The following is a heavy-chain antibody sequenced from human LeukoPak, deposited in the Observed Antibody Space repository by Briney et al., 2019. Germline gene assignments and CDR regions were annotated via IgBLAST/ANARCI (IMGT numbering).Heavy chain of an antibody. V-gene: IGHV1-2*02. CDR3: ARVPLKGYCSSTSCYNY. J-gene: IGHJ4*02. CDR1: GYTFTGYY. CDR2: NNPNSGGT. D-gene: IGHD2-2*02. Sequence: ASVKVSCKASGYTFTGYYMHWVRQAPGQGLEWMGWNNPNSGGTNYAQKFQGRVTMTRDTSISTAYMELSRLRSDDTAVYYCARVPLKGYCSSTSCYNYWGQGTLVTVSS.